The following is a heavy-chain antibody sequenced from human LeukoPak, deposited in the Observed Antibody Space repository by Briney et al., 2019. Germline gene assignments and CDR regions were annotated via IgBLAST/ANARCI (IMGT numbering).Heavy chain of an antibody. Sequence: PGGSLRLSCAASGFTFSSYAMSWVRQAPGKGLEWVSAISGSGGSTYYADSVKGRFTISRDNSKNTLYLQMNSLRAEDTAVYYCAKVSEVEYSGYDRPWYFDLWGRGTLVTVSS. CDR1: GFTFSSYA. CDR2: ISGSGGST. V-gene: IGHV3-23*01. D-gene: IGHD5-12*01. CDR3: AKVSEVEYSGYDRPWYFDL. J-gene: IGHJ2*01.